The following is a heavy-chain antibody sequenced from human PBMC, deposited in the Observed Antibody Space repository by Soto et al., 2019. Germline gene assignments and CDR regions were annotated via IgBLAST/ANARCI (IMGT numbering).Heavy chain of an antibody. CDR1: GFTFSDYY. D-gene: IGHD2-2*01. Sequence: QVQLVESGGGLVKPGDSLRLSCAASGFTFSDYYMNWIRQAPGKGLEWLSFISTSSRYTNYADSVKGRFTISRDNAKKSLYRQMNSLKDDDTAVYYCARADERYCSSSSCTSGMDVWGQGTTVTVSS. CDR3: ARADERYCSSSSCTSGMDV. J-gene: IGHJ6*02. CDR2: ISTSSRYT. V-gene: IGHV3-11*05.